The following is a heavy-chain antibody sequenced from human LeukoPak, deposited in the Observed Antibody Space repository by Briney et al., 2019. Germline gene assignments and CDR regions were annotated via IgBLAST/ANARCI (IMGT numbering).Heavy chain of an antibody. CDR1: GGSITSYY. CDR2: IYYSGST. D-gene: IGHD1-14*01. Sequence: SETLSLTCTVSGGSITSYYWHWIRQPPGKGLEWIGYIYYSGSTNYNPSLKSRVTISVDTSRKQFSLKLHSVSAADTAVYYCARDRGRTTWFDPWGQGTVVTVSS. CDR3: ARDRGRTTWFDP. J-gene: IGHJ5*02. V-gene: IGHV4-59*01.